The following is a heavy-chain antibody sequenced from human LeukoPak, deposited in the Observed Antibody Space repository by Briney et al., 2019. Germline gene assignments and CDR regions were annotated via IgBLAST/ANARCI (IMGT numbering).Heavy chain of an antibody. D-gene: IGHD5-12*01. Sequence: SGPALVRPPQTLTLTCTFSGFSLGTRGMCVSWIRQPPGKALEWLARIDWDDDKYYSTSLKTRLTISKDTSKNQVVLTMTNMDPVDTATYYCARIVSSGGEFDYWGQGTLVTVSS. CDR2: IDWDDDK. CDR3: ARIVSSGGEFDY. CDR1: GFSLGTRGMC. V-gene: IGHV2-70*11. J-gene: IGHJ4*02.